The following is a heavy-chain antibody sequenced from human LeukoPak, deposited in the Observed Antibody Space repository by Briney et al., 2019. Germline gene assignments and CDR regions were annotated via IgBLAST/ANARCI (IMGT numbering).Heavy chain of an antibody. CDR3: ARSSRWFGELPGYDFDY. CDR2: IRYDGSNK. Sequence: PGGSLRLSCAASGFTFSSYGMHWVRQAPGKGLEWVAFIRYDGSNKYYADSVKGRFTISRDNSKNTLYLQMNSLRAEDTAVYYCARSSRWFGELPGYDFDYWGQGTLVTVSS. CDR1: GFTFSSYG. J-gene: IGHJ4*02. V-gene: IGHV3-30*02. D-gene: IGHD3-10*01.